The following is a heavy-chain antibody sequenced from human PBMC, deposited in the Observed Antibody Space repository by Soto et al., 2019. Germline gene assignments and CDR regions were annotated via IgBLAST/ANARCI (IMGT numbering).Heavy chain of an antibody. CDR2: IWYDGSNK. Sequence: GGSLRLSCAASGFTFSSYGMHWVRQAPGKGLEWVAVIWYDGSNKYYADSVKGRFTISRDNSKNTLYLQMNSLRAEDTAVYYCARDSYDYIWGSYRSLYGGFDYWGQGTLVTVSS. V-gene: IGHV3-33*01. J-gene: IGHJ4*02. CDR1: GFTFSSYG. D-gene: IGHD3-16*02. CDR3: ARDSYDYIWGSYRSLYGGFDY.